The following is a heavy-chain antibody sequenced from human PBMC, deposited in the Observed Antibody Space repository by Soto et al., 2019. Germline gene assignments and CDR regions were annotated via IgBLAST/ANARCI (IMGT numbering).Heavy chain of an antibody. J-gene: IGHJ6*02. V-gene: IGHV1-69*13. D-gene: IGHD3-3*01. CDR3: ARGQNTIFGVVDYYYYGMDV. Sequence: SVKVSCKASGGTFSSYAISWVRQAPGQGLEWMGGIIPIFGTANYAQKFQGRVTITADESTSTAYMELSSLRSEDTAVYYCARGQNTIFGVVDYYYYGMDVWGQGTKVTVSS. CDR1: GGTFSSYA. CDR2: IIPIFGTA.